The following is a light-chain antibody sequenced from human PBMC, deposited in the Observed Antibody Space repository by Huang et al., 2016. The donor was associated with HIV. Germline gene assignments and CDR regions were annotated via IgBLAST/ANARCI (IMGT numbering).Light chain of an antibody. J-gene: IGKJ2*01. V-gene: IGKV1-39*01. CDR3: QHSFRSPYT. CDR1: QRISKY. CDR2: GAS. Sequence: DIQMTQSPSSLSASVGDRVTITCRASQRISKYLNWYQQKPGRAPNLLIYGASNLQSGVPSRFSGSGSETDFTLTISGLQSGDFATYYCQHSFRSPYTFGQGTKVDMK.